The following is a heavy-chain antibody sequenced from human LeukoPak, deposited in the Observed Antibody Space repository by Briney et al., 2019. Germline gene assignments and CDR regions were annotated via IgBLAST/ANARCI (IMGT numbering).Heavy chain of an antibody. CDR1: GFTFSSYW. Sequence: GGSLRLSCAASGFTFSSYWMSWVRQAPGKGLEWVSSITSSSSYTFYADSVKGRFTIPRDNAKNSLYPQMNSLRAEDTAIYYCARDPYNGNYGDSYYYYMDVWGKGTTVTISS. CDR3: ARDPYNGNYGDSYYYYMDV. J-gene: IGHJ6*03. V-gene: IGHV3-21*01. CDR2: ITSSSSYT. D-gene: IGHD1-26*01.